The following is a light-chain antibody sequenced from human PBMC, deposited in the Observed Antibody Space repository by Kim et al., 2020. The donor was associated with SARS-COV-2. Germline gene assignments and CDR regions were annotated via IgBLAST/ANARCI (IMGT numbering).Light chain of an antibody. CDR2: GAS. CDR3: QQYSSSTGT. CDR1: QCVNSSY. J-gene: IGKJ1*01. Sequence: SPADRAPLSCRASQCVNSSYLAWYQQNAGQAPRLLIYGASSRATGIPERFSGSGSGTDFTLTISRLEPEDFAVYYCQQYSSSTGTFGQGTKVDIK. V-gene: IGKV3-20*01.